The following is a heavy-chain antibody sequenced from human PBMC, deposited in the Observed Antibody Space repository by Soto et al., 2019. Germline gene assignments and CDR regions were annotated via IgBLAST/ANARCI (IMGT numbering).Heavy chain of an antibody. CDR1: GFTLNYYW. Sequence: GGSLRLSCTASGFTLNYYWMHWVRQAPGKGLVWVSRINSDGSITNYADSVKGRFTISRDNAKNTLYLEMNSLRAEDTAVYYCANFYSGSYSTYWGQGTLVTVSS. CDR3: ANFYSGSYSTY. V-gene: IGHV3-74*01. J-gene: IGHJ4*02. D-gene: IGHD1-26*01. CDR2: INSDGSIT.